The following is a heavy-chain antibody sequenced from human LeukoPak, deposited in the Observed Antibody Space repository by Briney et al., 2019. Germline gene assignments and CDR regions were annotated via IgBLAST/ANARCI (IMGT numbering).Heavy chain of an antibody. CDR1: GGSFRGYY. D-gene: IGHD2-2*01. J-gene: IGHJ6*04. V-gene: IGHV4-34*01. CDR2: INHSGST. Sequence: PSETLSLTCAVYGGSFRGYYWSWIRQPPGKGLEWIGEINHSGSTNYNPSLQSRVTISVDTSKNQFSLKLSSVTAADTAVYYCAGRYCSSTSCYFHYYYGMDVWGKGTTVTVSS. CDR3: AGRYCSSTSCYFHYYYGMDV.